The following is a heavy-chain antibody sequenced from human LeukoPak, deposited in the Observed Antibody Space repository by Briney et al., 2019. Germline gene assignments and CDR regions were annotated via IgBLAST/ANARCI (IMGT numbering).Heavy chain of an antibody. V-gene: IGHV1-18*01. CDR2: ISGYTGYT. CDR1: VYTFSNYD. D-gene: IGHD2-15*01. J-gene: IGHJ3*01. Sequence: ASVKVSCKSSVYTFSNYDIYWVRQPRGQGLECMGWISGYTGYTKYAQILQGRFTVTTDTSTSTAYMELRSLTYDDTAVYYCARAGYCGDGGCRGGSAFDVWGQGTMVTVS. CDR3: ARAGYCGDGGCRGGSAFDV.